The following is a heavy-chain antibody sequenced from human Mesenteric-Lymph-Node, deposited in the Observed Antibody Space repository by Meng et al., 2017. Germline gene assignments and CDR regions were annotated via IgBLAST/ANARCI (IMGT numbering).Heavy chain of an antibody. V-gene: IGHV4-30-4*01. J-gene: IGHJ2*01. CDR3: ARGYYDSSGYGYWYFDL. CDR1: GGSISSGDYY. D-gene: IGHD3-22*01. CDR2: IYYSGST. Sequence: QVQLQESGPGLVKPSQTLSLTRTVSGGSISSGDYYWSWIRQPPGKGLEWIGYIYYSGSTYYNPSLKSRVTISVDTSKNQFSLKLSSVTAADTAVYYCARGYYDSSGYGYWYFDLWGRGTLVTVSS.